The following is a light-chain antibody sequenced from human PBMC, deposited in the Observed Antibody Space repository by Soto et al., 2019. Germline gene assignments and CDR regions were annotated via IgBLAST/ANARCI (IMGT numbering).Light chain of an antibody. CDR1: SSDVGYYDY. Sequence: QSALTQPPSASGSPGQLVTISCTGTSSDVGYYDYVSWYQQHPGKAPKLVIYDVTERPSGVPDRFSGSKSGNTASLTVSGLQSDDEADYYCSSYAGSDNFVFGTGTKVTVL. J-gene: IGLJ1*01. CDR2: DVT. CDR3: SSYAGSDNFV. V-gene: IGLV2-8*01.